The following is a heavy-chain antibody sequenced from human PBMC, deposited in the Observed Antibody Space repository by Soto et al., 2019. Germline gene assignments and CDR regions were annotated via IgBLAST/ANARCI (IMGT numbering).Heavy chain of an antibody. J-gene: IGHJ4*02. D-gene: IGHD6-19*01. CDR2: ISSSSSYI. Sequence: GGSLRLSCAASGFTFSSYSMNWVRQAPGKGLEWVSSISSSSSYIYYADSVKGRFTISRDNAKNSLYLQMNSLRAEYTAVYYFSSPLRPFSSSCIDYWGQGTLVTVSS. CDR1: GFTFSSYS. V-gene: IGHV3-21*01. CDR3: SSPLRPFSSSCIDY.